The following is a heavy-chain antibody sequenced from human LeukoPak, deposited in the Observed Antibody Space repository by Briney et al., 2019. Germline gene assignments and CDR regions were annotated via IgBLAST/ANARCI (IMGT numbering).Heavy chain of an antibody. D-gene: IGHD1-26*01. CDR3: ARDDTVGAAPEDI. J-gene: IGHJ3*02. CDR2: IIPIFGTA. Sequence: SVKVSCKASRGTFSSYAISWVRQAPGQGLEWMGGIIPIFGTANYAQKFQGRVTITADKSTSTAYMELSSLRSEDTAVYYCARDDTVGAAPEDIWGQGTMVTVSS. V-gene: IGHV1-69*06. CDR1: RGTFSSYA.